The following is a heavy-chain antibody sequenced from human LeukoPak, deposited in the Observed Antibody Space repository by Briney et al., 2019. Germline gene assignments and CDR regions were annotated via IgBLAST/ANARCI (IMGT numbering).Heavy chain of an antibody. J-gene: IGHJ4*02. CDR2: ISSSGSTI. CDR1: GFTFSDYY. CDR3: ATLGYCSSTSCFDY. D-gene: IGHD2-2*01. V-gene: IGHV3-11*04. Sequence: GGSLRLSCAASGFTFSDYYMSWIRQAPGKGLEWVSYISSSGSTIYYADSVKGRFTISRDNAKNSLYLQMNSLRAEDTAVYYCATLGYCSSTSCFDYWGQGTLVTVSS.